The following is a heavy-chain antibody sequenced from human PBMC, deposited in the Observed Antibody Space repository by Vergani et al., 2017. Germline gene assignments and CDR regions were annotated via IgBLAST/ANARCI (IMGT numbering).Heavy chain of an antibody. J-gene: IGHJ6*02. D-gene: IGHD5-18*01. Sequence: QVQLVQSGAEVKKPGSSVKVSCKASGATFRSNTISWVRQVPGQGLEWMGRIIPVLGKTKYAQDFQGRLTITADTSTSTAYMELTSLRSQDTAVYYCAKIQLWSYYYYGMDVWGQGTTVTVSS. V-gene: IGHV1-69*02. CDR1: GATFRSNT. CDR2: IIPVLGKT. CDR3: AKIQLWSYYYYGMDV.